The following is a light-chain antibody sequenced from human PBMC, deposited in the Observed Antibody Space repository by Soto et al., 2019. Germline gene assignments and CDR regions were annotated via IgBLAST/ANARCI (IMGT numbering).Light chain of an antibody. V-gene: IGKV3-20*01. CDR2: GAS. Sequence: EFVLTQSPGTLSLSPGERATLSCRASQSVSSTFLAWYQQKPGQPPRLLIYGASTRGTGIPDRFSGSGSGTDFTLTISRLEPVDFAVYYCQHFGSSPPLTFGGGTKVEIK. CDR1: QSVSSTF. J-gene: IGKJ4*01. CDR3: QHFGSSPPLT.